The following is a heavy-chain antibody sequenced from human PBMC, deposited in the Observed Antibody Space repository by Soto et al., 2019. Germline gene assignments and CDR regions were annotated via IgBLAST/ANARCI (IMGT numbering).Heavy chain of an antibody. D-gene: IGHD3-16*01. J-gene: IGHJ3*02. V-gene: IGHV1-18*04. CDR2: INPYNANT. CDR3: ARDRVAGIWGDAFDI. CDR1: GYTFTNHG. Sequence: ASVKVSCKTSGYTFTNHGINWVRQAPGQGLEWMGWINPYNANTNYVQKPQGRVTMTTDTSTSTAYMDLRSLTSDDTAVYYCARDRVAGIWGDAFDIWGQGTMVTVSS.